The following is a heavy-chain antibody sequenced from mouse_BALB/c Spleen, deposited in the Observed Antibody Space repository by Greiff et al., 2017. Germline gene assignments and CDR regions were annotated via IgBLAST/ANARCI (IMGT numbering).Heavy chain of an antibody. D-gene: IGHD1-3*01. J-gene: IGHJ4*01. CDR3: ARSGSFYAMDY. CDR1: GFAFSSYD. Sequence: EVQGVESGGGLVKPGGSLKLSCAASGFAFSSYDMSWVRQTPEKRLEWVAYISSGGGSTYYPDTVKGRFTISRDNAKNTLYLQMSSLKSEDTAMYYCARSGSFYAMDYWGQGTSVTVSS. V-gene: IGHV5-12-1*01. CDR2: ISSGGGST.